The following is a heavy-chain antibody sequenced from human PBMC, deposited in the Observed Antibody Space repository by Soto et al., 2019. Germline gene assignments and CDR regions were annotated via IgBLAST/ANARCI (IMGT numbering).Heavy chain of an antibody. CDR1: GYSFTSYW. CDR3: ARLRGIAVADKYYFDY. V-gene: IGHV5-51*01. Sequence: GESLKISCKGSGYSFTSYWIGWVRQMPGKGLEWMGIIYPGDSDTRYSPSFQGQVTISADKSISTAYLQWSSLKASDTAMYYCARLRGIAVADKYYFDYWGQGTLVNVSS. J-gene: IGHJ4*02. CDR2: IYPGDSDT. D-gene: IGHD6-19*01.